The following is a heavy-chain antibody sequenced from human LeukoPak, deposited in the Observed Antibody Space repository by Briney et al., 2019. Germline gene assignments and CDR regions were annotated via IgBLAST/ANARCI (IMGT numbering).Heavy chain of an antibody. CDR3: ASRGADIAAAGHKNDPFYYYYYMDV. V-gene: IGHV1-2*02. CDR1: GYTFTGYY. J-gene: IGHJ6*03. CDR2: INSNSGGT. D-gene: IGHD6-13*01. Sequence: ASVKVSCKASGYTFTGYYMHWVRQAPGQGLEWMGWINSNSGGTNYAQKFQGRVTMTRDTSISTAYMELSSLRSEDTAVYYCASRGADIAAAGHKNDPFYYYYYMDVWGKGTTVTVSS.